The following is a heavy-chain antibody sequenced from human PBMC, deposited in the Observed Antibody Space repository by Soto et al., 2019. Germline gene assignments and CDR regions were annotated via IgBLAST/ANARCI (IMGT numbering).Heavy chain of an antibody. V-gene: IGHV1-69*12. CDR1: GDTFTIFA. CDR2: IIPTIGTT. Sequence: QVQLVQSGAEVKKPGSSVKVSCKASGDTFTIFAISWARQAPGQGLEWMGGIIPTIGTTNYAQRFQGRITITGDESTGTAYMELSSLKSEDTAVYYCARDLGSGYDPGDYWGQGTLVTVSS. J-gene: IGHJ4*02. CDR3: ARDLGSGYDPGDY. D-gene: IGHD5-12*01.